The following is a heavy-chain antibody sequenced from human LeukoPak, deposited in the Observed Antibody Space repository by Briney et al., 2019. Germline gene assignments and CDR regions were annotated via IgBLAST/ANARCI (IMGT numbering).Heavy chain of an antibody. J-gene: IGHJ4*02. D-gene: IGHD3-10*01. CDR3: ARHGTPLRYGSGNYYKGAPFDY. CDR2: IHYSGST. CDR1: GGSISSSSNY. V-gene: IGHV4-39*01. Sequence: SETLSLTCSVSGGSISSSSNYWGWIRQPPGKGLEWIGSIHYSGSTNYDPSLKSRVTISVDTSKNQFSLKLSSVTAADTAVYYCARHGTPLRYGSGNYYKGAPFDYWGQGTLVTVSS.